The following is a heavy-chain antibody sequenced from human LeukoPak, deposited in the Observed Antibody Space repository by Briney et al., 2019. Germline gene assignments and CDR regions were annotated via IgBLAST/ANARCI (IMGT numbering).Heavy chain of an antibody. CDR3: ASGTLKAAATDFDY. D-gene: IGHD6-13*01. V-gene: IGHV3-20*04. CDR1: GFTFDDYG. CDR2: INWNGGST. Sequence: GGSLRPSCAASGFTFDDYGMSWVRQAPGKGLEWVSGINWNGGSTGYADSVKGRFTISRDNAKNSLYLQMNSLRAEDTALYYCASGTLKAAATDFDYWGQGTLVTVSS. J-gene: IGHJ4*02.